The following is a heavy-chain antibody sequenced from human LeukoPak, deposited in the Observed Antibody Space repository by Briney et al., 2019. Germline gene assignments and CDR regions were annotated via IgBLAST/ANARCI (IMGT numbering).Heavy chain of an antibody. Sequence: SQTLSLTCTVSGGSISSGGYYWSWIRQHPGKGLEWIGYIYYSGSTYYNPSLKSRVTISVDTSKNQFPLKLSSVTAADTAVYYCARSYSSSWYLVYWGQGTLVTVSS. CDR3: ARSYSSSWYLVY. V-gene: IGHV4-31*03. D-gene: IGHD6-13*01. CDR1: GGSISSGGYY. J-gene: IGHJ4*02. CDR2: IYYSGST.